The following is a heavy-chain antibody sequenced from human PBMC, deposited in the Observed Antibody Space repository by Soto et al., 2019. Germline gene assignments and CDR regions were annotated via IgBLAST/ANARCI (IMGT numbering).Heavy chain of an antibody. J-gene: IGHJ4*02. CDR2: MNPNSGYT. CDR3: ARVNGDIDY. CDR1: GYTLTSYY. Sequence: GASVKVSCKESGYTLTSYYMHWVRQATGQGLEWMGWMNPNSGYTGYAQEFQGRVTMTRDTSTGTAYMELSSLRSEDTAMYYCARVNGDIDYWGQGTLVTVSS. V-gene: IGHV1-8*02. D-gene: IGHD4-17*01.